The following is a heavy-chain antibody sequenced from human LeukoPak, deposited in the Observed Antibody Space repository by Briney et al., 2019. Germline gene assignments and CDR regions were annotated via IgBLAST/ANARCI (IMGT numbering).Heavy chain of an antibody. CDR1: GGSISSCDYY. CDR2: IYYGGST. Sequence: SETLSLTCTVSGGSISSCDYYWSWIRQPPGKGLEWIGYIYYGGSTYYNPSLKSRVTISVDTSKNQFSLKLSSVTAADTAVYYCARVSNYDQIDWFDPWGQGTLVTVSS. D-gene: IGHD5-12*01. J-gene: IGHJ5*02. V-gene: IGHV4-30-4*01. CDR3: ARVSNYDQIDWFDP.